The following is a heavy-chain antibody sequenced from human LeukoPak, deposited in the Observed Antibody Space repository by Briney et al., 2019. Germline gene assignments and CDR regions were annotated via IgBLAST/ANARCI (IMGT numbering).Heavy chain of an antibody. D-gene: IGHD3-16*02. CDR3: ARDPLLSLGELSFID. V-gene: IGHV4-31*03. Sequence: SQTLSLTCTVSGGSISSGGYYWSWIRQHPGNGLEWIGYIYYSGSTYYNPSLKSRVTISVDTSKNQFSLKLSSVTAADTAVYYCARDPLLSLGELSFIDWGQGTLVTVSS. J-gene: IGHJ4*02. CDR1: GGSISSGGYY. CDR2: IYYSGST.